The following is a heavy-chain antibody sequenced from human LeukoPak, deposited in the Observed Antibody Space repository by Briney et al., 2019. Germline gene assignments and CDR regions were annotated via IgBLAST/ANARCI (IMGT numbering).Heavy chain of an antibody. Sequence: GASVKVSCKASGGTFSSYAISWVRQAPGQGLEWMGGIIPIFGTANYAQKFQGRVTITTDESTSTAYMELSSLRSEDTAVYYCASAERFWSGYYRNHYYYMDVWGKGTTVTVSS. CDR2: IIPIFGTA. V-gene: IGHV1-69*05. CDR3: ASAERFWSGYYRNHYYYMDV. CDR1: GGTFSSYA. J-gene: IGHJ6*03. D-gene: IGHD3-3*01.